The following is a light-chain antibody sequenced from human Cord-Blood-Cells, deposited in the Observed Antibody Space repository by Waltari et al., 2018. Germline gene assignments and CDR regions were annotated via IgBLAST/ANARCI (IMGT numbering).Light chain of an antibody. CDR2: AAS. CDR3: QQSYSTPWT. Sequence: DIQMTQSPSSLSASVGDRVTITCRASQSISSYLNWYQQKPGKAPKLLIYAASSLQSGIPSRFSGSGSGTDVTLTISRLQAEDFATYYCQQSYSTPWTCSQGTKVALK. V-gene: IGKV1-39*01. J-gene: IGKJ1*01. CDR1: QSISSY.